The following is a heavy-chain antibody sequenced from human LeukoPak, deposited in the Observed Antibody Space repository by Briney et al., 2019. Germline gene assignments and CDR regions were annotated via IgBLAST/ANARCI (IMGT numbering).Heavy chain of an antibody. Sequence: PGGSLRLSCAASGFTFDDYAMHWVRQAPGKGLEWVSGISWNSGSIGYADSVKGRFTISRDNAKNSLYLQMNSLRAEDMALYYCAKDRGSGTGDDAFDIWGQGTMVTVSS. V-gene: IGHV3-9*03. CDR2: ISWNSGSI. J-gene: IGHJ3*02. CDR3: AKDRGSGTGDDAFDI. D-gene: IGHD3-10*01. CDR1: GFTFDDYA.